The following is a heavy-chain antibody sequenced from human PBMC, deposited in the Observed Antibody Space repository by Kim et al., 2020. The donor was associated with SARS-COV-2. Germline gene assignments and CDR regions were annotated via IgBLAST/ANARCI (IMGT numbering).Heavy chain of an antibody. D-gene: IGHD3-16*01. Sequence: GGSLRLSCAASGFTFSSYGMHWVRQAPGKGLEWVAVISYDGSNKYYADSVKGRFTISRDNSKNTLYLQMNSLRAEDTAVYYCAKDLIGDSNYYDYWGQGT. J-gene: IGHJ4*02. CDR3: AKDLIGDSNYYDY. CDR1: GFTFSSYG. CDR2: ISYDGSNK. V-gene: IGHV3-30*18.